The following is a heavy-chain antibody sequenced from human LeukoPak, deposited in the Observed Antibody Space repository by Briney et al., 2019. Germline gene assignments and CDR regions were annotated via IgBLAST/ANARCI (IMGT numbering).Heavy chain of an antibody. J-gene: IGHJ3*02. CDR2: IYYSGST. CDR3: ARDYGGNHDAFDI. V-gene: IGHV4-39*07. D-gene: IGHD4-23*01. Sequence: PSETLSLTCTVSGGSISSSSYYWGWIRQPPGKGLEWIGSIYYSGSTYYNPSLKSRVTISVDTSKNQFSLKLSSVTAADTAVYYCARDYGGNHDAFDIWGQGTMVTVSS. CDR1: GGSISSSSYY.